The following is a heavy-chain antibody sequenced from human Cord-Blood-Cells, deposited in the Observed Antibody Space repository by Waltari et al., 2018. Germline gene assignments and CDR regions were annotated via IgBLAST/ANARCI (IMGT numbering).Heavy chain of an antibody. Sequence: QVQLQESGPGLVKPSQTLSLTCTVSGGSISSGGYSWSWIRQHPGKGLEWIGYIYYSGSTYYNPSLTSRVTISVDTSKNQFSLKLSSVTAADTAVYYCARDQMINWFDPWGQGTLVTVSS. CDR1: GGSISSGGYS. CDR3: ARDQMINWFDP. D-gene: IGHD3-16*01. J-gene: IGHJ5*02. V-gene: IGHV4-31*03. CDR2: IYYSGST.